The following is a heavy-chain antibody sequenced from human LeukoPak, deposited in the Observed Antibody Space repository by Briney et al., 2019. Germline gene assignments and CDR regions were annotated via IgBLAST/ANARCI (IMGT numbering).Heavy chain of an antibody. CDR1: GYTFTGYY. Sequence: TSVKVSCKASGYTFTGYYMHWVRQAPGQGLEWMGCINPNSGGTKYAQKFQGGVTLTRDTSISTAYMELSRLRSDDTAVYYCARDPVGRWSPDLDYWGQGTLVTVSS. CDR2: INPNSGGT. V-gene: IGHV1-2*02. D-gene: IGHD1-26*01. CDR3: ARDPVGRWSPDLDY. J-gene: IGHJ4*02.